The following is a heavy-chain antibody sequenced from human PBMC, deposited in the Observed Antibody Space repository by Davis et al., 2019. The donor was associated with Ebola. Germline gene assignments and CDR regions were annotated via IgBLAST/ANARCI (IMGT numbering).Heavy chain of an antibody. J-gene: IGHJ4*02. CDR2: ISSSGSTI. Sequence: GESLKISCAASGFTFSSYEMNWVRQAPGKGLEWVSYISSSGSTIYYADSVKGRFTISRDNAKNSLYLQMSSLRAEDTAVYYCARDLSIAARPVFDSWGQGTLVTVSS. V-gene: IGHV3-48*03. D-gene: IGHD6-6*01. CDR1: GFTFSSYE. CDR3: ARDLSIAARPVFDS.